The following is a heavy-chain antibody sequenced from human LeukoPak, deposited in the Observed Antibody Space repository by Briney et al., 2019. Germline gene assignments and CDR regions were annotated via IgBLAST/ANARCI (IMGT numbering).Heavy chain of an antibody. CDR2: IYYSGST. V-gene: IGHV4-39*07. CDR3: ARYYDSGSFPYN. CDR1: GGSISSSSYY. J-gene: IGHJ4*02. Sequence: SETLSLTCTVSGGSISSSSYYWGWIRQPPGKGLEWIGSIYYSGSTYYNPSLKCRVTISVDTSENQFSLKLSSVTAADTAVYYCARYYDSGSFPYNWSQGTLVTVSS. D-gene: IGHD3-10*01.